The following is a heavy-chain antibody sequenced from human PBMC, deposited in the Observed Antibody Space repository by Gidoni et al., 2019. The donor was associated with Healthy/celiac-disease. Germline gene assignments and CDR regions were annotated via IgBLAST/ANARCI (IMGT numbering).Heavy chain of an antibody. CDR1: GGSISSGGYS. CDR3: ARDYGDFPYAFDI. V-gene: IGHV4-30-2*01. CDR2: IYHSGST. D-gene: IGHD4-17*01. J-gene: IGHJ3*02. Sequence: QLQLQESGSGLVKPSQTLSLTCAVPGGSISSGGYSWSWIRQPPGKGLAWIGYIYHSGSTYYNPSLKSRVTIAVDRSKNQFSLKLSSVTAAYTAVYYCARDYGDFPYAFDIWGQGTMVTVSS.